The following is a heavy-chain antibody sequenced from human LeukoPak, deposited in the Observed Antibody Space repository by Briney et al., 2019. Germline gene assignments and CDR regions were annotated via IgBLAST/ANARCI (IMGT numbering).Heavy chain of an antibody. V-gene: IGHV3-66*02. CDR2: LYTGGST. Sequence: PGGSLRLSCAASGFTVSSNHMIWVRRAPGKGPEWVSVLYTGGSTYYADSVKGRFTISRDNSKNTLYLQMSSLRPEDTAVYHCAAGQTLWNYFGFWGQGTLVTVSS. D-gene: IGHD5-18*01. CDR1: GFTVSSNH. CDR3: AAGQTLWNYFGF. J-gene: IGHJ4*02.